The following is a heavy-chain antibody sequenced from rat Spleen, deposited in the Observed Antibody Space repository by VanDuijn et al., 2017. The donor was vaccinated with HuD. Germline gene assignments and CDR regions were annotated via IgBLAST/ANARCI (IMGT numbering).Heavy chain of an antibody. Sequence: EVQLQESGPGLVKPSQSLSLTCSVTGYSITSNYWGWIRKFPGNKMEWMGFISYRGITDYNPPLKSQISITRDISRNQFFLQLNSVTTEDTATYYCARRYDFDYWGQGVMVTVSS. J-gene: IGHJ2*01. V-gene: IGHV3-1*01. D-gene: IGHD1-11*01. CDR2: ISYRGIT. CDR3: ARRYDFDY. CDR1: GYSITSNY.